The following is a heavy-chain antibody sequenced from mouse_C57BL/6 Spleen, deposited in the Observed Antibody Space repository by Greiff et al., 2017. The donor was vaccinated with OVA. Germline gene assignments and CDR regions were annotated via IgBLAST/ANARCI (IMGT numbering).Heavy chain of an antibody. D-gene: IGHD1-1*01. J-gene: IGHJ4*01. CDR1: GFTFSSYG. CDR3: ARPITTVVRN. CDR2: ISSGGSYT. Sequence: EVKLMESGGDLVKPGGSLKLSCAASGFTFSSYGMSWVRQTPDKRLEWVATISSGGSYTYYPDSVKGRFTISRDNAKNTLYLQMSSLKSEDTAMYYCARPITTVVRNWGQGTSVTVSS. V-gene: IGHV5-6*01.